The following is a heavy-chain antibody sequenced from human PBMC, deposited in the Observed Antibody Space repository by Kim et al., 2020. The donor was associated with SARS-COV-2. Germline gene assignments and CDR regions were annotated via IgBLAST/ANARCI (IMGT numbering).Heavy chain of an antibody. J-gene: IGHJ2*01. V-gene: IGHV3-15*05. Sequence: GGSLRLSCAASGFAFTKTWMNWVRQTPGKGLEWVGRRRSNIDGGTADYAAPVKGRFAISGDDSKNTLYLQMKSLQAEDTGVYYCATDADLHYYDNRGGFDLWGRGTLVTVSS. CDR1: GFAFTKTW. CDR2: RRSNIDGGTA. D-gene: IGHD3-22*01. CDR3: ATDADLHYYDNRGGFDL.